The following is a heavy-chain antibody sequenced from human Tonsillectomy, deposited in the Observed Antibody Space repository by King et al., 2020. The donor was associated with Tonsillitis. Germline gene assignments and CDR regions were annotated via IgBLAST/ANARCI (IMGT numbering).Heavy chain of an antibody. CDR3: ARTRFRDLAAHVFAY. V-gene: IGHV4-59*01. J-gene: IGHJ4*02. CDR1: GGSISSYY. CDR2: LYYGGST. D-gene: IGHD3-16*01. Sequence: VQLQESGPGLVKPSETLSLTCTVTGGSISSYYWSWIRQPPGKGLEWIGYLYYGGSTNYNPSLKSRVTISVDMSKNQLTLNLTSVTAADTAVYYCARTRFRDLAAHVFAYWGQGALVTVSS.